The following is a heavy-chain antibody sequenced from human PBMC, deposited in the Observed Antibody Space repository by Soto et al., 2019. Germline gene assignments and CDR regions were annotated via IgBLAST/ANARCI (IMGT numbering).Heavy chain of an antibody. Sequence: GASVKVSCKASGYTFTSYAMHWVRQAPGQRLDWMGWINAGNGNTKYSQKFQGRVTITRDTSASTAYMELSSLRSEDTAVYYCARRVPTPNAFDIWGQGTMVTVSS. D-gene: IGHD3-10*01. J-gene: IGHJ3*02. CDR1: GYTFTSYA. CDR3: ARRVPTPNAFDI. CDR2: INAGNGNT. V-gene: IGHV1-3*01.